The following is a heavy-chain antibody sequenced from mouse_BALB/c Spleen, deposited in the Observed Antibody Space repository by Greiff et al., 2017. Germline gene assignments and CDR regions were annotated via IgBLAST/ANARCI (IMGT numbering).Heavy chain of an antibody. CDR3: ARGLGQGWFAY. CDR1: GFNIKDYY. J-gene: IGHJ3*01. CDR2: IDPENGNT. D-gene: IGHD4-1*01. Sequence: VQLQQSGAELVRPGALVKLSCKASGFNIKDYYMHWVKQRPEQGLEWIGWIDPENGNTIYDPKFQGKASITADTSSNTAYLQLSSLTSEDTAVYYCARGLGQGWFAYWGQGTLVTVSA. V-gene: IGHV14-1*02.